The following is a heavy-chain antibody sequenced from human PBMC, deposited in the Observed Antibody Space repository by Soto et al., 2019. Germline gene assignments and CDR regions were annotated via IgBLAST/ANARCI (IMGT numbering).Heavy chain of an antibody. CDR2: IIPILGIA. CDR1: GGTFSSYT. Sequence: GASVKVSCKASGGTFSSYTISWVRQAPGQGLEWMGRIIPILGIANYAQKFQGRVTITADKSTSTAYMELRSLRSDDTAVYYCARERFYYDSSNFRYYDYWGQGTPVTVSS. D-gene: IGHD3-22*01. J-gene: IGHJ4*02. CDR3: ARERFYYDSSNFRYYDY. V-gene: IGHV1-69*04.